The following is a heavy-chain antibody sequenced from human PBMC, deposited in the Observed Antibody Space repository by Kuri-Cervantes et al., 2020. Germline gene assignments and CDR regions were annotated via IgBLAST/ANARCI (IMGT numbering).Heavy chain of an antibody. D-gene: IGHD3-10*01. V-gene: IGHV3-48*01. CDR2: ISSSSTI. CDR3: AGGFPNYYGSGSYYHY. Sequence: GGSLRLSCAASGFTFSSYSMSWVRQAPGKGLEWVSYISSSSTIYYADSVKGRFTISRDNSKNTLYLQMNSLRAEDTAVYYCAGGFPNYYGSGSYYHYWGQGTLVTVSS. CDR1: GFTFSSYS. J-gene: IGHJ4*02.